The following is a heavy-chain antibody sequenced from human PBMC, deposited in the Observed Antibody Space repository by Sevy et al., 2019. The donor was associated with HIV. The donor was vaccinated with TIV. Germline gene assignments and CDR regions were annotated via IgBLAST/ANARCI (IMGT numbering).Heavy chain of an antibody. CDR3: AKNRALGSGWFDGYFDY. D-gene: IGHD6-19*01. Sequence: GGSLRLSCAASGFIFSNYDMYWVRQAPGKGLEWVAVLSYDESNKYYADSVRGRFTSSRDNSENTLYMQMNSLRAEVTAAYYCAKNRALGSGWFDGYFDYWGQGTLVTVSS. J-gene: IGHJ4*02. CDR1: GFIFSNYD. CDR2: LSYDESNK. V-gene: IGHV3-30*18.